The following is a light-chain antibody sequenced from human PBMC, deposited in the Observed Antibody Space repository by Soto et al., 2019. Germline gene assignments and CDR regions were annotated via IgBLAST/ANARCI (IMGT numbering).Light chain of an antibody. CDR1: QSVSSF. J-gene: IGKJ5*01. V-gene: IGKV3-11*01. CDR2: DAS. Sequence: EIVLTQSPATLSLSPGERATLSCRASQSVSSFLAWYQQKPGQAPRLLMFDASKRAAGIPARFSGSGSGTDFTFTISRPQPEDFALFYCQQRTGWPPEITFGQGTRLEIK. CDR3: QQRTGWPPEIT.